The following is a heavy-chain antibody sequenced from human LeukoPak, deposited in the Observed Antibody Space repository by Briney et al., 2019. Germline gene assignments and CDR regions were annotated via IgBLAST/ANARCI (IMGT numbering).Heavy chain of an antibody. CDR1: GGSISSSSNY. Sequence: SETLSLTCTVSGGSISSSSNYWGWIRQPPGKGLEWIGSIYYSGSTYYNPSLKSRVTISVDTSKNQFSLKLSSVTAADTAVYYCAGSFQSHYYYYYMDVWGKGTTVTVSS. V-gene: IGHV4-39*07. D-gene: IGHD6-6*01. CDR2: IYYSGST. J-gene: IGHJ6*03. CDR3: AGSFQSHYYYYYMDV.